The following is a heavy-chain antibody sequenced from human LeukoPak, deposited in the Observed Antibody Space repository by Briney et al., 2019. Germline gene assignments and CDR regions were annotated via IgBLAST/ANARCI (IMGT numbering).Heavy chain of an antibody. J-gene: IGHJ4*02. Sequence: PGGSLRLSCAASGFTFSSYAMHWVRQAPGKGLEWVAVISYDGSNKYYADSVKGRFTISRDNSKNTLYLQMNSLRAEDTAVYYCARKVAGHTYFDYWGQGTLVTVSS. CDR2: ISYDGSNK. CDR3: ARKVAGHTYFDY. V-gene: IGHV3-30*14. D-gene: IGHD2-15*01. CDR1: GFTFSSYA.